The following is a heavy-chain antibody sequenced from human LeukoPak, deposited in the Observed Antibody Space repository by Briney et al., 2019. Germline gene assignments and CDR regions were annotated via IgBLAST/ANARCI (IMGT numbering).Heavy chain of an antibody. V-gene: IGHV4-4*07. CDR2: IYTSGST. CDR1: GGSISSYY. Sequence: PSETLSLTRTVSGGSISSYYWSWIRQPAGKGLEWIGRIYTSGSTNYNPSLKSRVTMSVDTSKNQFSLKLSSVTAADTAVYYCARDSVGVGVYGSGSYSYYYYMDVWGKGTTVTISS. D-gene: IGHD3-10*01. J-gene: IGHJ6*03. CDR3: ARDSVGVGVYGSGSYSYYYYMDV.